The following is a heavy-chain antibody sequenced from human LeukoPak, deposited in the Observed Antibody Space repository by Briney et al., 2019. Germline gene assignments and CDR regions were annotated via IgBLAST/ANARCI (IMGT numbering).Heavy chain of an antibody. Sequence: TLSLTCTVSGGSISSGSYYWSWIRQPAGKGLEWIGRIYTSGSTNYNPSLKSRVTISVDTSKNQFSLKLSSVTAADTAVYYCARAMVRGKRNWFDPWGQGTLVTVSS. CDR1: GGSISSGSYY. CDR3: ARAMVRGKRNWFDP. CDR2: IYTSGST. D-gene: IGHD3-10*01. J-gene: IGHJ5*02. V-gene: IGHV4-61*02.